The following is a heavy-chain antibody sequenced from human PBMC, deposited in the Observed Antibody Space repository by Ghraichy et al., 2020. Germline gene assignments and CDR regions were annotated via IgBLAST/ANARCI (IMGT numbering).Heavy chain of an antibody. D-gene: IGHD1-26*01. Sequence: SETLSLTCTVSGGSITSSSYYWGWIRQSPGKGLEWIGSIYYSGTTYYNPSLRGRVTISIDTSKNQFSLKLSSVTAADTVVYYCMRDPPYRTADYWGQGTLVTVSS. CDR2: IYYSGTT. CDR1: GGSITSSSYY. J-gene: IGHJ4*02. CDR3: MRDPPYRTADY. V-gene: IGHV4-39*07.